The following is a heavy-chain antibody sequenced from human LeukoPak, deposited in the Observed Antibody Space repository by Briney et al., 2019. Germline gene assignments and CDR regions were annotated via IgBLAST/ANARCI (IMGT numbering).Heavy chain of an antibody. Sequence: PGGSLRLSCAASGFTFSSYAMSWVRQAPGKGLEWVSAISGSGGSTYYADSVKGRFTISRDNSKNTLYLQTNSLRIEDTALYYCAKDIADTYAGVVDYWGQGTLATVSS. D-gene: IGHD4-23*01. CDR2: ISGSGGST. CDR1: GFTFSSYA. V-gene: IGHV3-23*01. CDR3: AKDIADTYAGVVDY. J-gene: IGHJ4*02.